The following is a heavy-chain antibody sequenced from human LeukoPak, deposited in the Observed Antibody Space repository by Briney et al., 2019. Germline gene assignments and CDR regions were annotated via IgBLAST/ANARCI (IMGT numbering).Heavy chain of an antibody. CDR3: ARDRAVAGTGDWFDP. CDR1: GFTFSSYW. Sequence: PGGSLRLSCAASGFTFSSYWMSWVRQAPGKGLGWVANIKQDGSEKYYVDSVKGRFTISRDNAKNSLYLQMNSLRAEDTAVYYCARDRAVAGTGDWFDPWGQGTLVTVSS. V-gene: IGHV3-7*01. CDR2: IKQDGSEK. D-gene: IGHD6-19*01. J-gene: IGHJ5*02.